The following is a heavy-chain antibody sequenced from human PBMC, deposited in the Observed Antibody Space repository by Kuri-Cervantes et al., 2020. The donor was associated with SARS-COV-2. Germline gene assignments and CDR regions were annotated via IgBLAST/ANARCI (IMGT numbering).Heavy chain of an antibody. CDR2: ISYDGSNK. CDR3: ARDAPSRRGGY. Sequence: GESLKISCAASGFTFSSYGMHWVRQAPGKGLEWVAVISYDGSNKYYADSVKGRFTISRDNSKNTLYLQMNSLRAEDTAVYYCARDAPSRRGGYWGQGTLVTVSS. J-gene: IGHJ4*02. V-gene: IGHV3-30*03. CDR1: GFTFSSYG. D-gene: IGHD3-16*01.